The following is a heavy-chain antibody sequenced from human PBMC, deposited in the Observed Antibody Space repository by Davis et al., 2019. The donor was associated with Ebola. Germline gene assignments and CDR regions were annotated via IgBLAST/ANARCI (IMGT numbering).Heavy chain of an antibody. V-gene: IGHV1-8*02. CDR3: ARGTHTVTTYY. CDR1: GYTFTSYY. D-gene: IGHD4-17*01. Sequence: ASVKVSCKASGYTFTSYYMHWVRQAPGQGLEWMGWMNPNSGNTGYAQKFQGRVTMTRNTSISTAYMELSSLRSEDTAVYYCARGTHTVTTYYWGQGTLVTVSS. CDR2: MNPNSGNT. J-gene: IGHJ4*02.